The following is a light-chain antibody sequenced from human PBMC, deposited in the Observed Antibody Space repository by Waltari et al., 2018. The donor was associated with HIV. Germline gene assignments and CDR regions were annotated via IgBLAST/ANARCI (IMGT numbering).Light chain of an antibody. Sequence: DIVMTQTPVSLSVTPGQPASIPCTSSQSLLHSDGKTYLYWYLQRPGQPPQPLMYEVSTRFAGVPDRFSGSGSGTDFTLRISRVEAEDVGVYYCMQTVQLSWTFGQGTKVQIK. J-gene: IGKJ1*01. CDR1: QSLLHSDGKTY. V-gene: IGKV2D-29*01. CDR2: EVS. CDR3: MQTVQLSWT.